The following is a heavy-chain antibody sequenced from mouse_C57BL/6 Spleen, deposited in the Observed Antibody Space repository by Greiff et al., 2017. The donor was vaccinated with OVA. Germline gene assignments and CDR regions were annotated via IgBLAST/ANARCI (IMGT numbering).Heavy chain of an antibody. D-gene: IGHD1-1*01. J-gene: IGHJ1*03. CDR2: IDPSDSET. CDR3: ARRVGSSYHWYFDV. Sequence: VQLQQSGAELVRPGSSVKLSCKASGYTFTSYWMHWVKQRPIQGLEWIGNIDPSDSETHYNQKFKDKATLTVDKSSSTAYMQLSSLTSEDSAVYYCARRVGSSYHWYFDVWGTGTTVTVSS. V-gene: IGHV1-52*01. CDR1: GYTFTSYW.